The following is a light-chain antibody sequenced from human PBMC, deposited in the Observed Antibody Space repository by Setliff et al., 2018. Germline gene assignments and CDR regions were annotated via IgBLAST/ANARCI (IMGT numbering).Light chain of an antibody. V-gene: IGLV2-8*01. CDR1: SSDVGGYNY. CDR2: EVS. CDR3: SSYAGSNTPYV. Sequence: QSVLAQPSSASGSPGQSVTTSCTGTSSDVGGYNYVSWYQQHPGKAPKLMIYEVSRRPSGVPDRFSGSKSGNTASLTVSGLQAEDEADYYCSSYAGSNTPYVFGTGTKVTVL. J-gene: IGLJ1*01.